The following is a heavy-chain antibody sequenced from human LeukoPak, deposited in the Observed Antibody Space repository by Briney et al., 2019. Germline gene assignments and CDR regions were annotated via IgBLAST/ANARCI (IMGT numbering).Heavy chain of an antibody. CDR2: INPNSGDT. CDR3: ARVSRIAAASGDAFDI. J-gene: IGHJ3*02. D-gene: IGHD6-13*01. V-gene: IGHV1-2*02. CDR1: GYTFTVYY. Sequence: ASVKVSCKASGYTFTVYYMHWVRQAPGQGLEWMGWINPNSGDTNYAQKFQGRVTMTRDTSISTAYMELSRLRSDDTAVYYCARVSRIAAASGDAFDIWGQGTMVTVSS.